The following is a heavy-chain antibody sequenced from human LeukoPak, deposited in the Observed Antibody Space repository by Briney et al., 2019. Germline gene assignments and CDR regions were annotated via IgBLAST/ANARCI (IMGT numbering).Heavy chain of an antibody. CDR2: ICYSGST. CDR1: GGSISSCDYC. CDR3: GRVFQYDSSGTLGGFDY. D-gene: IGHD3-22*01. V-gene: IGHV4-30-4*01. Sequence: PSETLSLTCTVSGGSISSCDYCWSWIRPPPGKGLDGVGNICYSGSTYYNPSLKRRVTISVDTSKNQFSLKLSSVTAADTAVYYCGRVFQYDSSGTLGGFDYWGQGALVTVSS. J-gene: IGHJ4*02.